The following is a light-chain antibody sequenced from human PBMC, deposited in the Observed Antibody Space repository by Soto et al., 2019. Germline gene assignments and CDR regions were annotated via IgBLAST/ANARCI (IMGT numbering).Light chain of an antibody. V-gene: IGLV2-14*01. Sequence: QSALTQPASASGSPGQSITISCTGTSTDVGGYNYVSWSQQHPGKAPKLMTHDDSNRPSGVSRRFSGTKSGNTASLTISGLQAEDEADYYCSSDASSSTLAVFGGGTKLTVL. CDR1: STDVGGYNY. J-gene: IGLJ2*01. CDR3: SSDASSSTLAV. CDR2: DDS.